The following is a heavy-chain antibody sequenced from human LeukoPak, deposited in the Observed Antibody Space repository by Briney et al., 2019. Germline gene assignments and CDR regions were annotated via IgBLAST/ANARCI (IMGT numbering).Heavy chain of an antibody. Sequence: PGGSLRLSCAASGFTFSTYSLNWVRQAPGKGLEWVSYISGSSNTIYYADSVKGRFTISRDNAKNSLYLQMNSLRAEDTAVYYCARAGYYDFWSGYYISGGYRYYFDYWGQGTLVTVSS. J-gene: IGHJ4*02. CDR2: ISGSSNTI. V-gene: IGHV3-48*04. D-gene: IGHD3-3*01. CDR1: GFTFSTYS. CDR3: ARAGYYDFWSGYYISGGYRYYFDY.